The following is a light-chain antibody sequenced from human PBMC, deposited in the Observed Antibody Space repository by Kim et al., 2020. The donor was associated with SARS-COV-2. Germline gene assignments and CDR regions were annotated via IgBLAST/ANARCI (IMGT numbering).Light chain of an antibody. CDR2: EVS. Sequence: KSITISCTGTSSDVGGYNLVSWYQQHPGKAPKLMIYEVSKRPSGVSNLFSGSKSGNTASLTISGLQAEDEADYYCCSYAGSSTYVFGTGTKVTVL. CDR3: CSYAGSSTYV. CDR1: SSDVGGYNL. V-gene: IGLV2-23*02. J-gene: IGLJ1*01.